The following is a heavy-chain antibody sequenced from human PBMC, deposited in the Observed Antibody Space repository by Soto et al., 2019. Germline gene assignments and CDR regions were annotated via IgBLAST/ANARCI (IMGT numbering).Heavy chain of an antibody. CDR2: IYYSGST. CDR3: ARELYYDYIWGSYRYFDY. D-gene: IGHD3-16*02. V-gene: IGHV4-59*01. Sequence: SETLSLTCTVSGGSISSYYWSWIRQPPGKGLEWIGYIYYSGSTNYNPSLKSRVTISVDTSKNQFSLKLSSVTAADTAVYYCARELYYDYIWGSYRYFDYWGQGTLVTVSS. J-gene: IGHJ4*02. CDR1: GGSISSYY.